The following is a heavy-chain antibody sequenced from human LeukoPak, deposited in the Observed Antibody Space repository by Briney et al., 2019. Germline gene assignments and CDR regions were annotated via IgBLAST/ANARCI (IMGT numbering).Heavy chain of an antibody. CDR1: GFTFSSYG. CDR3: AKDRYSSSWYRYYYYYYGMDV. D-gene: IGHD6-13*01. V-gene: IGHV3-30*18. Sequence: PGGSLRLSCAASGFTFSSYGMHWVRQAPGKGLEWVAVISYDGSNKYYADSVKGRFTISRDNSKNTLYLQMSSLRAEDTAVYYCAKDRYSSSWYRYYYYYYGMDVWGQGTTVTVSS. CDR2: ISYDGSNK. J-gene: IGHJ6*02.